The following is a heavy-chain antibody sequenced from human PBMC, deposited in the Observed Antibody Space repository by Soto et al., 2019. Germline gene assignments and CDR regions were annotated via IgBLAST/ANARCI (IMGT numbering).Heavy chain of an antibody. J-gene: IGHJ6*02. CDR1: GFTFSNAW. D-gene: IGHD4-17*01. Sequence: GGSLRLSCAASGFTFSNAWMSWVRQAPGKGLEWVGRIKSKTDGGTTDYAAPVKGRFTISRDDSKNTLYLQMNSLKTEDTAVYYCTTAQYGDYNYYYYGMDVWGQGTTVTVSS. CDR2: IKSKTDGGTT. V-gene: IGHV3-15*01. CDR3: TTAQYGDYNYYYYGMDV.